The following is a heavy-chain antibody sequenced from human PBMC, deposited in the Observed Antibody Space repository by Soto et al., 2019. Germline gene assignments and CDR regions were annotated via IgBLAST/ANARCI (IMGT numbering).Heavy chain of an antibody. CDR3: AKDMTPNYSESYAYAAFDK. CDR1: GFTFDDYA. CDR2: ISWDSDMI. V-gene: IGHV3-9*01. D-gene: IGHD3-16*01. Sequence: EVQLVEAGGGLVQPGRSLRLSCAGSGFTFDDYAMHWVRQAAGKGLEWVSGISWDSDMIEYADSVQGRFTISRDNAKNSLYLQMNSLSPEDTALYFCAKDMTPNYSESYAYAAFDKWGLGTMITVSS. J-gene: IGHJ3*02.